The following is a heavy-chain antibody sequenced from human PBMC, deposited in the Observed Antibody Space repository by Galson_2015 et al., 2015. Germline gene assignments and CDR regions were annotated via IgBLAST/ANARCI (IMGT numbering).Heavy chain of an antibody. CDR3: ARSTGSYTSDAFDI. D-gene: IGHD3-10*01. CDR2: ISVSSSYI. Sequence: SLRLSCAASGFTFSNYNMNWVRQAPGKGPEWVSSISVSSSYIYYTDSVKGRFTISRDNAKNSLSLHMNTLRAEDTAVYYCARSTGSYTSDAFDIWGQGTMVTVSS. CDR1: GFTFSNYN. V-gene: IGHV3-21*01. J-gene: IGHJ3*02.